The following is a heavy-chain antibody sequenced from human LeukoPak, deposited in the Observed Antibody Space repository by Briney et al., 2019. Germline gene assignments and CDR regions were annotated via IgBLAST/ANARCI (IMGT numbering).Heavy chain of an antibody. Sequence: GGSLRLSCAASGFTFSSYAMSWVRQAPGKGLEWVSAISGSVGSTYYADSVKGRFTISRDNSKNTLYLQMNSLRAEDTAVYYCAKDYDIYYDSSGPLDYWGQGTLVTVSS. J-gene: IGHJ4*02. CDR1: GFTFSSYA. CDR2: ISGSVGST. V-gene: IGHV3-23*01. D-gene: IGHD3-22*01. CDR3: AKDYDIYYDSSGPLDY.